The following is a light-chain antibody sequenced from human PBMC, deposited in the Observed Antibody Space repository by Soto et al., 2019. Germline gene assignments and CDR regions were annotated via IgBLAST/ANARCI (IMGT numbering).Light chain of an antibody. CDR2: DNN. V-gene: IGLV1-51*01. Sequence: QSVLTQPPSVSAAPGQKVTISWSGSSSNIGNNYVSWYQQLPGTAPKLLIYDNNKRPSGIPDRFSGSKSGTSATLGITGLQTGDAADYYCGTWDSRMSAFVFGNGTEVTVL. J-gene: IGLJ1*01. CDR3: GTWDSRMSAFV. CDR1: SSNIGNNY.